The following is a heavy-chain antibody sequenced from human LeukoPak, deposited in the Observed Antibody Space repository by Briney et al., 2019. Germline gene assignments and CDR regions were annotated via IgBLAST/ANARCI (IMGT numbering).Heavy chain of an antibody. CDR1: SGSLSGFS. Sequence: SETLSLTCAVYSGSLSGFSWNWIRQPPGKGLEWIGEISHSGNTNYNPSLKSRLTISADTSKNQFSLKLSSVTAADTAFYYCARVPGRPADVFDHWGQGTLVTVSS. J-gene: IGHJ4*02. D-gene: IGHD2-2*01. CDR2: ISHSGNT. CDR3: ARVPGRPADVFDH. V-gene: IGHV4-34*01.